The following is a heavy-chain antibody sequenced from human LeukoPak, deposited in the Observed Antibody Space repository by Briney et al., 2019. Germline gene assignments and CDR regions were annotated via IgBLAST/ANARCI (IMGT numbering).Heavy chain of an antibody. CDR1: GFTFSSYE. CDR2: IYYSGST. V-gene: IGHV4-39*01. D-gene: IGHD3-10*01. CDR3: ARIPSYYYGSGSHFDY. J-gene: IGHJ4*02. Sequence: GSLRLSCAASGFTFSSYEMNWIRQPPGKGLEWIGSIYYSGSTYYNPSLKSRVTISVDTSKNQFSLKLSSVTAADTAVYYCARIPSYYYGSGSHFDYWGQGTLVTVSS.